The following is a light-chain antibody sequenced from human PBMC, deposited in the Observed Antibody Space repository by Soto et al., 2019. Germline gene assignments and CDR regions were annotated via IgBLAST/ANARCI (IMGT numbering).Light chain of an antibody. J-gene: IGLJ1*01. CDR3: NSYTSRSTYV. CDR1: SSDVGGFNY. CDR2: DVT. V-gene: IGLV2-14*03. Sequence: QPALTQPASVSGSPGQSITISCTGTSSDVGGFNYVSWYQQHPGKAPKLMIYDVTNRPSGVSYRFSGSKSGNTASLTISGLQAEDEADYYCNSYTSRSTYVFGTGTKVTVL.